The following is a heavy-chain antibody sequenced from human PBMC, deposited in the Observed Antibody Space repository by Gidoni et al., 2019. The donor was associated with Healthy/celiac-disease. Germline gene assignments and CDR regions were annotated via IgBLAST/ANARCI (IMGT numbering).Heavy chain of an antibody. CDR1: GFTFSSYG. Sequence: QVQLVESGGGVVQPGRSLRLSCAASGFTFSSYGMHWVRQAPGKGLEWVAVISYDGSNKYYADSVKGRFTISRDNSKNTLYLQMNSLRAEDTAVYYCAKDWRYFDWLVYYYYMDVWGKGTTVTVSS. J-gene: IGHJ6*03. CDR3: AKDWRYFDWLVYYYYMDV. V-gene: IGHV3-30*18. CDR2: ISYDGSNK. D-gene: IGHD3-9*01.